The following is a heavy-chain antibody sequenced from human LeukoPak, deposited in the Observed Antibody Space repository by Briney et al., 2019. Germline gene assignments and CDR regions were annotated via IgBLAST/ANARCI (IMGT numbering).Heavy chain of an antibody. Sequence: PGGSLRLSCAASGFTFSSYAMTWVRQAPGKGLEWISALSGGGDYIYHADSVEGRFSTSRDNSKNTVYLQMNNLRADDTALYYCAKNWREGVVAYEYWGQGTHVTVSS. V-gene: IGHV3-23*01. D-gene: IGHD2-21*01. CDR2: LSGGGDYI. CDR1: GFTFSSYA. J-gene: IGHJ4*02. CDR3: AKNWREGVVAYEY.